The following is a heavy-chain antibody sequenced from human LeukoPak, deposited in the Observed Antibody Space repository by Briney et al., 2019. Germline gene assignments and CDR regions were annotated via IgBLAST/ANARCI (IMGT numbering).Heavy chain of an antibody. CDR3: AKAFCSSTSCQNDWGGLDYYYGMDV. CDR1: GFTFSSYA. CDR2: ISGSGGST. J-gene: IGHJ6*02. Sequence: GGSLRLSCAASGFTFSSYAMSWVRQAPGKGLEWVSAISGSGGSTYYADSVRGRFTISRDNSKNTLYLQMNSLRAEDTAVYYCAKAFCSSTSCQNDWGGLDYYYGMDVWGQGTTVTVSS. D-gene: IGHD2-2*01. V-gene: IGHV3-23*01.